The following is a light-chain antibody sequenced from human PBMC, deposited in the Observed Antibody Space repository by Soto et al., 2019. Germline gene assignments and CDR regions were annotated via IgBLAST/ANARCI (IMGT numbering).Light chain of an antibody. CDR2: GPS. V-gene: IGKV3-20*01. J-gene: IGKJ4*01. CDR3: KQYDTSTLT. CDR1: QSVSSSY. Sequence: DIVLTQSPGTLSLSPGERATLSCRASQSVSSSYLAWYQQKPGQAPRLLIYGPSNRATGIPDRFSGSGSATDFTLTISRLEPEDFAVYYCKQYDTSTLTFGGGTTVDIK.